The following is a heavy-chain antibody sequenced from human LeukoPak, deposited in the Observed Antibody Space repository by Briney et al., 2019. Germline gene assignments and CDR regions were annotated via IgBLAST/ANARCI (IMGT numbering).Heavy chain of an antibody. Sequence: PGGSLRLSCAASGFTFSSYGMHWVRQAPGKGLEWVAVIWYDGSNKYYADSVKGRFTISRDNSKNTLYLQMNSLKAEDTAVYYWARDVGARQPPEYYFDHGGRGTLVPVSS. J-gene: IGHJ4*02. CDR3: ARDVGARQPPEYYFDH. D-gene: IGHD1-1*01. V-gene: IGHV3-33*01. CDR2: IWYDGSNK. CDR1: GFTFSSYG.